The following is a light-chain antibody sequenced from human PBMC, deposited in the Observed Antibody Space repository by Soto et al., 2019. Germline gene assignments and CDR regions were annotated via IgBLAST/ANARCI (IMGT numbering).Light chain of an antibody. CDR3: SSYTSTSIRV. J-gene: IGLJ1*01. CDR1: SSDVGAYNF. CDR2: NVY. V-gene: IGLV2-14*03. Sequence: QSVLAQPASVSGSPGQSITISCTGTSSDVGAYNFVSWHQQHPGKAPKLMIYNVYDRPSGISYRFSGSKSGNTASLTISGLQGEDEADYYCSSYTSTSIRVFGTGTKVTVL.